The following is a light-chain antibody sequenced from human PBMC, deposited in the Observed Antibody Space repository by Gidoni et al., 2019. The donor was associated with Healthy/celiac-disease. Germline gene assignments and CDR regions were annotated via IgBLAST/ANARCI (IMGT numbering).Light chain of an antibody. CDR2: GAS. Sequence: ELVLTQYPGTLSLSPGERATLSCRASQSVSSSYLGWYQQTPGQAPRLLIYGASSRATGIPDRFSGSGSGTDFTLTISILEPEDFAVYYCQQYGSSPTFGQGTKVEIK. CDR3: QQYGSSPT. V-gene: IGKV3-20*01. CDR1: QSVSSSY. J-gene: IGKJ1*01.